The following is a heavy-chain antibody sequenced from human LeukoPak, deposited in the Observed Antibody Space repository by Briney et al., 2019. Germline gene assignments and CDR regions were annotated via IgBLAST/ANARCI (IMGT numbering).Heavy chain of an antibody. CDR3: ARLARQYSSSWANWFDP. D-gene: IGHD6-13*01. CDR2: IYPGDSDT. Sequence: GESLKISCKGSGYSFTSYWIGWVRQLPGKGLEWMGIIYPGDSDTRYSPSFQGQVTISADKSISTAYLQWSSLKASDTAMYYCARLARQYSSSWANWFDPWGQGTLVTVSS. CDR1: GYSFTSYW. J-gene: IGHJ5*02. V-gene: IGHV5-51*01.